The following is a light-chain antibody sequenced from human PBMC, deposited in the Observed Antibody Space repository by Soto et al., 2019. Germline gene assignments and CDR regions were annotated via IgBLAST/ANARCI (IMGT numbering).Light chain of an antibody. CDR1: QSVSSN. CDR2: GAS. Sequence: EIVMTQSPATLSASPGERATLSCRASQSVSSNLAWYQQKPGQAPRLLIYGASTRATGIPARFSGSGSGTEFTLTISSLQSEDFAVYYCQQYNYWPPYTFGQGTKLEIK. J-gene: IGKJ2*01. CDR3: QQYNYWPPYT. V-gene: IGKV3-15*01.